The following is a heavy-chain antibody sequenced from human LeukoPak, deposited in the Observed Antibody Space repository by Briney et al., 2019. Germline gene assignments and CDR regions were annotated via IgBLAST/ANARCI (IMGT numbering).Heavy chain of an antibody. CDR1: GYTFTGYY. CDR2: INPSSGGT. J-gene: IGHJ4*02. Sequence: ASVTVSCKASGYTFTGYYMHWVRQAPGQGLEWMGWINPSSGGTNYAQKFQGRVTMTRDTSISTAYMELSRLRSDDTAVYYCARSAHLTGFDYWGQGTLVTVSS. CDR3: ARSAHLTGFDY. D-gene: IGHD3-9*01. V-gene: IGHV1-2*02.